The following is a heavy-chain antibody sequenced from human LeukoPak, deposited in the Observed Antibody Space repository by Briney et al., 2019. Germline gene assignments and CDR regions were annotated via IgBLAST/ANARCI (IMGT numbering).Heavy chain of an antibody. V-gene: IGHV3-64*01. CDR3: AREGDSGPTDY. D-gene: IGHD2-21*02. CDR2: ISADGSDT. Sequence: GGSLRLSCAASGFTFNNYAMHWVRQAPGERLVYVSAISADGSDTYYANSVKGRFTISRDNSKNMLCLQMGSLRAEDMAVYYCAREGDSGPTDYWGQGTLVTVSS. CDR1: GFTFNNYA. J-gene: IGHJ4*02.